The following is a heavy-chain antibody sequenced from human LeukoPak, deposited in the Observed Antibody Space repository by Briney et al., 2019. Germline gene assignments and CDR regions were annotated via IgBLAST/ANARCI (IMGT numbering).Heavy chain of an antibody. J-gene: IGHJ4*02. CDR3: AKDGGLWVSAHWGDS. CDR1: GFTFSSYG. CDR2: ISGNGAKT. D-gene: IGHD7-27*01. V-gene: IGHV3-23*01. Sequence: GGSLTLSCEASGFTFSSYGTSWVRQAPGKGLEWVSTISGNGAKTYYADSVKGRFTISRDNSKNTLYLQMNSLRAEDTAVYYCAKDGGLWVSAHWGDSWGRGTLVTVSS.